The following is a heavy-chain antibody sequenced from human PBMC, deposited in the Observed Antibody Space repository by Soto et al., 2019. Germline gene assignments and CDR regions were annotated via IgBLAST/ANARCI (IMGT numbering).Heavy chain of an antibody. CDR2: VSYSGTS. D-gene: IGHD1-7*01. CDR1: SDSISDSRFY. Sequence: QLQLQDSGPGLVKPSETLSLTCSVSSDSISDSRFYWAWIRQAPGKGLEWIGTVSYSGTSYYNPSLKSRVTMSVDTSDNQFSLRLRSVTATDTAVYFCARKQSGTMFEIWGQGAMVTVSS. CDR3: ARKQSGTMFEI. V-gene: IGHV4-39*01. J-gene: IGHJ3*02.